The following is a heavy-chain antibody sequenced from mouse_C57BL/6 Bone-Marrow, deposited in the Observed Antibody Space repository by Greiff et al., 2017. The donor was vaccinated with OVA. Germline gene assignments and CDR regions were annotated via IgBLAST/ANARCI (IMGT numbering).Heavy chain of an antibody. J-gene: IGHJ3*01. CDR1: GYAFTNYL. CDR3: ARSFAD. V-gene: IGHV1-54*01. CDR2: INPGRGGT. Sequence: QVQLKQSGAELVRPGTSVKVSCKASGYAFTNYLIEWVKQRPGQGLEWLGLINPGRGGTNYHEKFKGKATLTADKSYSTAYMQNSSLTSDDAAVYFWARSFADWGQGTLVTVSA.